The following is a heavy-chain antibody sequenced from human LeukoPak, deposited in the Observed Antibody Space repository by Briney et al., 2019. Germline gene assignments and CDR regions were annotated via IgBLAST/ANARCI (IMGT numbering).Heavy chain of an antibody. V-gene: IGHV1-18*01. CDR3: ARDLRECVVVPAATYYCYYGMDV. D-gene: IGHD2-2*01. Sequence: ASVKVSCKASGYTFTSYGISWVRQAPGQGLEWMGWISAYNGNTNYAQKLRGRVTMTTDTSTSTAYMELSSLRSEDTAVYYCARDLRECVVVPAATYYCYYGMDVWGQGTTVTVSS. CDR1: GYTFTSYG. J-gene: IGHJ6*02. CDR2: ISAYNGNT.